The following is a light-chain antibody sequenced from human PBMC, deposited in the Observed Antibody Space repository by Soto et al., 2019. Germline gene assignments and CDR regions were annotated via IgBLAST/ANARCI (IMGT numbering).Light chain of an antibody. J-gene: IGKJ3*01. CDR2: DAS. CDR3: QQRSNWPL. CDR1: QSVSSY. Sequence: EIVLTQSPATLSLSPGERATLSCRASQSVSSYLAWYQQKPGQAPRLLIYDASNRSTVIPARFSGSGSGTDFTLTNSSLEPEDFAVYYCQQRSNWPLFGPGTKVDSK. V-gene: IGKV3-11*01.